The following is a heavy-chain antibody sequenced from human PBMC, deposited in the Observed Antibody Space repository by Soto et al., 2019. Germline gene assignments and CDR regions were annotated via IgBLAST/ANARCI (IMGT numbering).Heavy chain of an antibody. CDR1: GFTFSSYA. Sequence: GGSLRLSCAASGFTFSSYAMHWVRQAPGKGLEYVSAISSNGSNKYYADSVKGRFTISRDTSKNTLFLQMNSLRAEDTAVYYSGSTNYNPSLKSRVTISVDTSKNQFSLKLSSVTAADTAVYYGARDRAGYCSGGSCSPNYYYYGMDVWGQGTTVTVSS. J-gene: IGHJ6*02. CDR3: GSTNYNPSLKSRVTISVDTSKNQFSLKLSSVTAADTAVYYGARDRAGYCSGGSCSPNYYYYGMDV. CDR2: ISSNGSNK. V-gene: IGHV3-64*04. D-gene: IGHD3-3*01.